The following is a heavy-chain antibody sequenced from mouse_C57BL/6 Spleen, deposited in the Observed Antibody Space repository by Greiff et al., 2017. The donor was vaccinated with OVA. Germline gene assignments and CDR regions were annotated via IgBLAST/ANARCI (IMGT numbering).Heavy chain of an antibody. CDR1: GYTFTSYW. Sequence: QVQLQQPGAELVEPGASVKLSCKASGYTFTSYWMHWVKQRPGQGLEWIGMIHPNSGSTNYNEKFKSKATLTVDKSSSTAYMQLSSLTSEDSAVYYCASLSGNYDYFDYWGQGTTLTVSS. CDR3: ASLSGNYDYFDY. D-gene: IGHD2-1*01. V-gene: IGHV1-64*01. CDR2: IHPNSGST. J-gene: IGHJ2*01.